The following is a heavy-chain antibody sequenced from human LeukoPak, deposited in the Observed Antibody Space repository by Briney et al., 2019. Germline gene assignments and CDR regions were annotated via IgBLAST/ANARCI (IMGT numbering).Heavy chain of an antibody. V-gene: IGHV3-30*18. CDR2: ISYDGSNK. D-gene: IGHD6-19*01. CDR1: GFTFSSYG. Sequence: GGSLRLSCAASGFTFSSYGMHWVRQAPGKGLEWVAVISYDGSNKYYADSVKGRFTISRDNSKNTLYLQMNSLRAEDTAVYYCAKARIAVGYFDYWGQGTLVTVSS. CDR3: AKARIAVGYFDY. J-gene: IGHJ4*02.